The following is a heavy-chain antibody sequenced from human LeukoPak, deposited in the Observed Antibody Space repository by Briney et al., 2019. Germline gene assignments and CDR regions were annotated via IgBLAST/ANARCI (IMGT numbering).Heavy chain of an antibody. V-gene: IGHV5-51*01. CDR1: GCSFTSYW. D-gene: IGHD6-19*01. CDR2: IYPSHSDT. CDR3: ARHLTVEYSSGWYPDY. Sequence: GASPQIFCNGSGCSFTSYWIGWVRQMPGKGLEWMGFIYPSHSDTRYSPSFQGQVTISAGKSISTAYLQWSSLKASDTAMYYCARHLTVEYSSGWYPDYWGQGTLVTVSS. J-gene: IGHJ4*02.